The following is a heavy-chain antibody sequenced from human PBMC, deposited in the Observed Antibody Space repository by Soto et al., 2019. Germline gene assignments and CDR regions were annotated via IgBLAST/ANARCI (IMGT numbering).Heavy chain of an antibody. V-gene: IGHV1-2*04. CDR1: GYTFTGYY. Sequence: QVQLVQSGAEVKKPGASEKVSCKASGYTFTGYYMHWVRQAPGQGLEWMGWINPNSGGTNYAQKFQGWVTMTRDTSISTAYMELSRLRSDDTAVDYCASTMVRGVEYGMDVWVQGTTVTVSS. CDR3: ASTMVRGVEYGMDV. CDR2: INPNSGGT. D-gene: IGHD3-10*01. J-gene: IGHJ6*02.